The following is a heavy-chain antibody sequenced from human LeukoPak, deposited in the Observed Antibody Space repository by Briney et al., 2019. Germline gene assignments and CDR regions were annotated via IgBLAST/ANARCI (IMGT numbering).Heavy chain of an antibody. CDR2: ISSSSSTI. D-gene: IGHD3-9*01. V-gene: IGHV3-48*04. Sequence: GGSLRLSCAASGFTFSSYSMNWVRQAPGKGLEWVSYISSSSSTIYYADSVKGRFTISRDNAKNSLYLQMNSLRAEDTAVYYCATTTIFKPPYYYGMDVWGQGTTVTVPS. J-gene: IGHJ6*02. CDR1: GFTFSSYS. CDR3: ATTTIFKPPYYYGMDV.